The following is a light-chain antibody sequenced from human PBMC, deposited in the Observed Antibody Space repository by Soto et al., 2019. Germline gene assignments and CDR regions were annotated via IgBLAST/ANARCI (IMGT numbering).Light chain of an antibody. V-gene: IGLV2-8*01. CDR2: EVS. CDR3: SSYAGSNIFV. J-gene: IGLJ1*01. Sequence: QSALTQPPSASGSPGQSVTISCTGTSSDVGGYDYVSWYQQRPGEAPKLMIYEVSKRPSGVPDRFSGSKSGDTASLSVSGLQAEDEADYYCSSYAGSNIFVFGTGTKLTVL. CDR1: SSDVGGYDY.